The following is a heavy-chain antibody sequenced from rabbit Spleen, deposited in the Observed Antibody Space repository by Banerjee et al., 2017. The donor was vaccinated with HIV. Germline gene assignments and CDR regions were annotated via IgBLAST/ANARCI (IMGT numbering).Heavy chain of an antibody. CDR3: ARYNNNGGYGL. J-gene: IGHJ3*01. D-gene: IGHD1-1*01. Sequence: YGGSNGDTVYANWVNGRFTISKTSSTTVTLKMTSLTAADTATYFCARYNNNGGYGLWGQGTLVTVS. V-gene: IGHV1S40*01. CDR2: YGGSNGDT.